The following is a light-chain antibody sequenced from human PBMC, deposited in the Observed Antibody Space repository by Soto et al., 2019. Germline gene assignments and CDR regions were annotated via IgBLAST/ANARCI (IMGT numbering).Light chain of an antibody. CDR1: SADIGRNY. V-gene: IGLV1-51*02. J-gene: IGLJ1*01. CDR3: GTWDSSLTTYV. CDR2: ENN. Sequence: QSLVARPPPVAPAPREEGTISCPGSSADIGRNYVSWYQHLPGTAPKLLIYENNKRPSGIPDRLSGSKSGSSATLGITGLQTGDEADYYCGTWDSSLTTYVFGPGTKVTVL.